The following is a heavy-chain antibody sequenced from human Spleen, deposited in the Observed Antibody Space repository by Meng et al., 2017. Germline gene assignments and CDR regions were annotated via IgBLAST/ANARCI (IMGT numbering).Heavy chain of an antibody. D-gene: IGHD3-16*01. Sequence: QGQLQESGPGLVRSSETLSLTCTVSGASVSSGPSYWSWIRQPPGKGLEWIAYFYYSGTTNYNPSLRSRVTVSVDTSKNQFYLKLTSVTAADTAYYYCARDLRLGTYLVNWFDPWGPGTLVTVSS. CDR2: FYYSGTT. CDR1: GASVSSGPSY. J-gene: IGHJ5*02. CDR3: ARDLRLGTYLVNWFDP. V-gene: IGHV4-61*01.